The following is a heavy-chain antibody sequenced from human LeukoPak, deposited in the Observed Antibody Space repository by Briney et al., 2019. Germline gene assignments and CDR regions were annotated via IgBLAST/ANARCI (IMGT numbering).Heavy chain of an antibody. D-gene: IGHD3-22*01. CDR2: IYYSGST. Sequence: PSETLSLTCTVSGGSISSYYWSWIRQPPGKGLEWIGYIYYSGSTNYNPSLKSRVTISVDTSKNQFSLKLSSVTAADTAVYYCVRHKRGIVVDAFDIWGQGTMVTVSS. V-gene: IGHV4-59*08. CDR3: VRHKRGIVVDAFDI. CDR1: GGSISSYY. J-gene: IGHJ3*02.